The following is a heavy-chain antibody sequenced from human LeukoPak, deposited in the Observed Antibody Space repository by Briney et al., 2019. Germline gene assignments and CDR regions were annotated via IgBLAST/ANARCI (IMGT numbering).Heavy chain of an antibody. Sequence: HPGRSLRLSCVASGFTFDDYAMHWVRQAPGKGLEWVSGISWNSGSIGYADSVKGRFTISRDNAKNSLYLQMNSLRAEDTALYYCAKDSTVTTPFDAFDIWGQGTMVTVSS. CDR3: AKDSTVTTPFDAFDI. CDR2: ISWNSGSI. J-gene: IGHJ3*02. V-gene: IGHV3-9*01. D-gene: IGHD4-17*01. CDR1: GFTFDDYA.